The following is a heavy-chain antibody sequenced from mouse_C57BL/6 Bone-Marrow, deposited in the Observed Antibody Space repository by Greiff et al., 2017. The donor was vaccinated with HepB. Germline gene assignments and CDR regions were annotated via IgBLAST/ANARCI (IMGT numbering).Heavy chain of an antibody. J-gene: IGHJ2*01. V-gene: IGHV5-4*01. CDR3: ARDGGFDY. CDR2: ISDGGSYT. CDR1: GFTFSSYA. Sequence: LVESGGGLVKPGGPLKLSCAASGFTFSSYAMSWVRQTPEKRLEWVATISDGGSYTYYPDNVKGRFSISRDNAKNNLYLQMSHLKSEDTAMYYCARDGGFDYWGQGTTLTVSS.